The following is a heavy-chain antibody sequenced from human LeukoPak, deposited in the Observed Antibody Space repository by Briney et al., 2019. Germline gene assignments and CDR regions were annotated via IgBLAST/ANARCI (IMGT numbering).Heavy chain of an antibody. D-gene: IGHD3-22*01. CDR1: GFTFDNYG. CDR2: VNWNGGST. Sequence: GRSLRLSCAASGFTFDNYGMTWVRHVPGKGLEWVSGVNWNGGSTGYADSVKGRFTISRDNAKNSLYLQMNSLRAEDTALYYCARASLYDNSAYYLDYWGQGTLVTVSS. V-gene: IGHV3-20*04. J-gene: IGHJ4*02. CDR3: ARASLYDNSAYYLDY.